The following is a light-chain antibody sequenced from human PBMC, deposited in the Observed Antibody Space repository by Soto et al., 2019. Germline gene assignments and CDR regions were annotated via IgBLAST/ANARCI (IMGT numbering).Light chain of an antibody. Sequence: DIQMTQSPSTLSASVGDRVTLTCRASQSISSWLAWFQQKPGKAPKLLIYKASSLETGVPPRFSGSGSGTDFTLTISSLQLDDFATYYCRQYNIYPWTFGQGTKVEIK. CDR2: KAS. V-gene: IGKV1-5*03. CDR1: QSISSW. J-gene: IGKJ1*01. CDR3: RQYNIYPWT.